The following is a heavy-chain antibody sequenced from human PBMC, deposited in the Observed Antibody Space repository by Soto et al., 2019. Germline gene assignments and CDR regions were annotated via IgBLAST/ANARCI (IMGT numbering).Heavy chain of an antibody. CDR2: IYYSGTT. CDR1: GYSISSSNW. CDR3: ARREIQGPIDY. V-gene: IGHV4-28*01. J-gene: IGHJ4*02. Sequence: QVQLQESGPGLVKPSDTLSLTCAVSGYSISSSNWWGWIRQPPGKGLEWIGYIYYSGTTYYNPSLKPXXTXSXXTSNNRFSLTLTSVTAVDTAVYYCARREIQGPIDYWGQGTLVTVSS. D-gene: IGHD1-26*01.